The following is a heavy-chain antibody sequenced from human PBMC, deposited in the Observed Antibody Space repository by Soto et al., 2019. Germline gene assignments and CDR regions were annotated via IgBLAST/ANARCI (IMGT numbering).Heavy chain of an antibody. D-gene: IGHD5-12*01. Sequence: GGSLRLSCAASGFTFSSYAMHWVRQAPGKGLEWVAVISYDGSNKYYSDYVKGRFTISRDNSKNTLYLQMNSLKAEDTAVYDCARDTLVAAIDYWGQGTLVTVSS. J-gene: IGHJ4*02. CDR3: ARDTLVAAIDY. CDR2: ISYDGSNK. CDR1: GFTFSSYA. V-gene: IGHV3-30-3*01.